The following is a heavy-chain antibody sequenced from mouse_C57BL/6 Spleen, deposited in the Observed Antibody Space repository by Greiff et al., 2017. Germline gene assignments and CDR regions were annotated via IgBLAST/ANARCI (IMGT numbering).Heavy chain of an antibody. J-gene: IGHJ3*01. CDR1: GFTFSSYA. CDR2: ISDGGSYT. CDR3: AREGAMVTPAWFAY. V-gene: IGHV5-4*01. D-gene: IGHD2-2*01. Sequence: EVQGVESGGGLVKPGGSLKLSCAASGFTFSSYAMSWVRQTPEKRLEWVATISDGGSYTYYPDNVKGRFTISRDNAKNNLYLQMSHLKSEDTAMYYCAREGAMVTPAWFAYWGQGTLGTVSA.